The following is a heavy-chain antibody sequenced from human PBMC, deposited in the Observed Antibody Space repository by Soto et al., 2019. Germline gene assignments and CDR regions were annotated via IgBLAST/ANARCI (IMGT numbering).Heavy chain of an antibody. CDR1: GYRFTSYC. J-gene: IGHJ6*02. V-gene: IGHV5-10-1*01. CDR3: ATVGLYSYYYYGMDV. Sequence: GASLKISCKGSGYRFTSYCIGWVRQMPGKGMEWMGRIDPSDSYTNYSPSFQGHVTISADKSSSTAYLQWRNLKASDTATYYCATVGLYSYYYYGMDVWGQGTTVTVSS. CDR2: IDPSDSYT. D-gene: IGHD1-26*01.